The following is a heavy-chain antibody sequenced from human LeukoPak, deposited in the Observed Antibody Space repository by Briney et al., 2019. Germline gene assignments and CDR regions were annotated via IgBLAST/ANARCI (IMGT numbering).Heavy chain of an antibody. CDR2: IKQDGSEK. V-gene: IGHV3-7*03. D-gene: IGHD3-10*01. CDR1: GLTFSTYW. Sequence: GGSLRLSCAASGLTFSTYWMTWVRQAPGKGLEWVANIKQDGSEKYYVDSVKGRFTISRDNAKNSLYLQMNSLSAEDTAVYYCARGSGSGTSKENSLDYWGQGTLVTVSS. J-gene: IGHJ4*02. CDR3: ARGSGSGTSKENSLDY.